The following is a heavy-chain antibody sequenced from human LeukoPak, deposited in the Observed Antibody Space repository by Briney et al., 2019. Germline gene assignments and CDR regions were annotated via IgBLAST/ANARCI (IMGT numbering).Heavy chain of an antibody. J-gene: IGHJ4*02. Sequence: SETLSLTCTVSGDSISSYYWSWIRQPPGKGLEWIGYIYYSGSTNYNPSLKSRVTISVDTSKNQFSLKLSSVTAADTAVYYCARVRMAGAGVRYYFDYWGQGTLVTVSS. CDR1: GDSISSYY. CDR3: ARVRMAGAGVRYYFDY. CDR2: IYYSGST. V-gene: IGHV4-59*01. D-gene: IGHD6-19*01.